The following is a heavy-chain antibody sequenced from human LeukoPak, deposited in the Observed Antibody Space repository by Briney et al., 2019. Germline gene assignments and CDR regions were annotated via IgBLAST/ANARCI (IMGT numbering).Heavy chain of an antibody. D-gene: IGHD3-10*01. CDR2: IGGSSGKV. Sequence: GGSLRLSCAASGFGFSSGTMTWVRQAPGKGLEWVSGIGGSSGKVFYADSVKGRFTISRDNSKNTLYLQMNTLRAEDTAVYFCAKQPYQSVSGSPHWFDPWGQGTLVTVSS. V-gene: IGHV3-23*01. CDR3: AKQPYQSVSGSPHWFDP. CDR1: GFGFSSGT. J-gene: IGHJ5*02.